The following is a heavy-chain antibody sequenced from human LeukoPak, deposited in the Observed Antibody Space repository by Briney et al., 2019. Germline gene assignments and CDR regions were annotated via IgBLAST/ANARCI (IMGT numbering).Heavy chain of an antibody. D-gene: IGHD3-22*01. CDR1: RFTFSSYS. V-gene: IGHV3-48*04. CDR3: ARDVDDSSGYYEGVGYY. J-gene: IGHJ4*02. Sequence: GGSPRLSCAASRFTFSSYSMNWGPQTPRGGLEWGSYISSSSSTIYYAASVKGRFTISRDNAKNSLYLQMNSLRAEDTAVYYCARDVDDSSGYYEGVGYYWGQGTLVTVSS. CDR2: ISSSSSTI.